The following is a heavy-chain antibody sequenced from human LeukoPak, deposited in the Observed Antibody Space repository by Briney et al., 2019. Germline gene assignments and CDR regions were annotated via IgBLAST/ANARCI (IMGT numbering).Heavy chain of an antibody. J-gene: IGHJ5*02. Sequence: LRLSCAASGFTFSSYSMNWVRQPPGKGLEWIGEINHSGSTNYNPSLKSRVTISVDTSKNQFSLKLSSVTAADTAVYYCARDQYYYDSSGYYRPGWFDPWGQGTLVTVSS. CDR1: GFTFSSYS. CDR3: ARDQYYYDSSGYYRPGWFDP. V-gene: IGHV4-34*01. D-gene: IGHD3-22*01. CDR2: INHSGST.